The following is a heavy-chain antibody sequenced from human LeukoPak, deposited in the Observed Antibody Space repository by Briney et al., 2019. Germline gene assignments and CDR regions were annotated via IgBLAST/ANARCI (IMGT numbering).Heavy chain of an antibody. CDR1: GGTFSSYA. CDR2: IIPIFGTA. D-gene: IGHD2-2*01. J-gene: IGHJ6*04. Sequence: GASVKVSCKASGGTFSSYAISWVRQAPGQGLEWMGGIIPIFGTANYAQKFQGRVTITADESTSTAYMELSSLRSEDTAVYYCARDIVVVPAAYSLGMDVWGKGTTVTVSS. V-gene: IGHV1-69*01. CDR3: ARDIVVVPAAYSLGMDV.